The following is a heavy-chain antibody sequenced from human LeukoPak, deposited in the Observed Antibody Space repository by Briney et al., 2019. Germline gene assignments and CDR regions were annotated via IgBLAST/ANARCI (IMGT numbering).Heavy chain of an antibody. Sequence: GESLKISCKGSGYSFSNSWSGWVRQMPGKGLDWMGIIYPGDSDTRYSPSFQGQVTISADKSINTAYLQWSSLKASDTAMYYCARLSDRNWGHPPDFWGQGTLVTVSS. CDR1: GYSFSNSW. V-gene: IGHV5-51*01. D-gene: IGHD7-27*01. CDR3: ARLSDRNWGHPPDF. CDR2: IYPGDSDT. J-gene: IGHJ4*02.